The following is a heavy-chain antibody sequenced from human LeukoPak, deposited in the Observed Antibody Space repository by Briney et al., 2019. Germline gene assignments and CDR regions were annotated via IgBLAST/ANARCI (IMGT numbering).Heavy chain of an antibody. D-gene: IGHD3-16*01. J-gene: IGHJ4*02. CDR2: INANRGGT. CDR1: GYTFTGYY. Sequence: ASVTVSCKASGYTFTGYYMHWVRQAPGQGLEWMGWINANRGGTNYAQKFQGRVTMTRDTSISTAYMELSRLRSDDTAVYYWSRFQGSGMSDNDYVWGSYPDYWGQGNLVTVSS. CDR3: SRFQGSGMSDNDYVWGSYPDY. V-gene: IGHV1-2*02.